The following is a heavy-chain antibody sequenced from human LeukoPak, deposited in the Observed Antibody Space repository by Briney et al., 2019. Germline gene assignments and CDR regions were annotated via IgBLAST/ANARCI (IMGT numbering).Heavy chain of an antibody. Sequence: PSETLSLTCTVSGGSISTYYWTWIRQPPGKGLEWVGYIYYTGSTNYNPSLKSRVTISVDTPKNQFSLRLSSVTAADTAVYFCARSYYGSESFSDFYYWGQGTLVTVSS. V-gene: IGHV4-59*01. CDR2: IYYTGST. CDR3: ARSYYGSESFSDFYY. D-gene: IGHD3-10*01. CDR1: GGSISTYY. J-gene: IGHJ4*02.